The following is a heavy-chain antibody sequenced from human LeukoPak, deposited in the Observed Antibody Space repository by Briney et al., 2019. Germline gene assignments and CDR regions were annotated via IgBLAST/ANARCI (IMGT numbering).Heavy chain of an antibody. Sequence: GGSLRLSCAASGFTFSSYGMHWVRQAPGKGLEWVAFIRYDGSNKYYADSVKDRFTISRDNSKNTLYLQMNSLRAEDTALYYCAKDRVQWLVLGAFDIWGQGTMVTVSS. CDR3: AKDRVQWLVLGAFDI. V-gene: IGHV3-30*02. J-gene: IGHJ3*02. CDR2: IRYDGSNK. CDR1: GFTFSSYG. D-gene: IGHD6-19*01.